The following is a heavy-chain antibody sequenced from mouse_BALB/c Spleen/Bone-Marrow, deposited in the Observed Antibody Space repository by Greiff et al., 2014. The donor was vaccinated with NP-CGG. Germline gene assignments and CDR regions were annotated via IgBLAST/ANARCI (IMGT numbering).Heavy chain of an antibody. V-gene: IGHV1-87*01. CDR2: IYPGDGDT. Sequence: VMLVESGAEPARPGASVKLSCKASGYTFTSYWMQWVKQRPGQGLEWIGAIYPGDGDTRYTQKFRGKATLTADKSSNTAYMQLSSLTSEDSAVYFCASPYGNYDAMDYWGQGTSVTVSS. D-gene: IGHD2-1*01. CDR1: GYTFTSYW. CDR3: ASPYGNYDAMDY. J-gene: IGHJ4*01.